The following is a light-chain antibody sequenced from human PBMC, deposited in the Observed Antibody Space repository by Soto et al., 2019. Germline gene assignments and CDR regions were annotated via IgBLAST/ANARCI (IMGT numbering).Light chain of an antibody. CDR2: EVT. J-gene: IGLJ3*02. Sequence: QSALTQPPSASGSPGQSVTISCTGTSSDANVYNYVSWFQQHPGKAPKLIIYEVTKRPSGVPGRFSGSKSGNTASLTVSGLQAEDEADYYCGSYAGRDTWVFGGGTKVTVL. CDR1: SSDANVYNY. V-gene: IGLV2-8*01. CDR3: GSYAGRDTWV.